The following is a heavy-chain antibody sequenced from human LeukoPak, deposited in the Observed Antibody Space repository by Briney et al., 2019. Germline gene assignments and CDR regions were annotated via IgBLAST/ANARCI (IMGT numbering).Heavy chain of an antibody. CDR3: ARDRITMVRGVTQYLQH. D-gene: IGHD3-10*01. Sequence: ASVKVSCKASGYTFTGYYMHWVRQAPGQGLEWMGWINPNSGGTNYAQKFQGRVTMTRDTSISTAYRELSRLRSDDTAVYYCARDRITMVRGVTQYLQHWGQGTLVTVSS. J-gene: IGHJ1*01. V-gene: IGHV1-2*02. CDR2: INPNSGGT. CDR1: GYTFTGYY.